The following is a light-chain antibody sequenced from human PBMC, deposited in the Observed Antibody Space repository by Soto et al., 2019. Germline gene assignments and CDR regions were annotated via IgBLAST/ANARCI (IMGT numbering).Light chain of an antibody. V-gene: IGKV3-20*01. J-gene: IGKJ4*01. CDR1: QSVTSSY. CDR3: HQYSSSRLT. CDR2: GAS. Sequence: EIVLTQSPGTLSLSPGERATLSCRASQSVTSSYLAWYQQKPGQAPRLLISGASSRATGIPDRFSGSGSGTDFTLTISRLEPEDFAVYYCHQYSSSRLTFGGGNKVEIK.